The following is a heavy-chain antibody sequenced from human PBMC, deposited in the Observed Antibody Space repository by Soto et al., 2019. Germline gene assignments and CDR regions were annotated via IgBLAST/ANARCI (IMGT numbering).Heavy chain of an antibody. D-gene: IGHD1-1*01. CDR3: ATRDNNRFY. V-gene: IGHV4-4*02. CDR1: GVSISSHDW. Sequence: QVQLQESGPGLVKPSGTLSLTCAVSGVSISSHDWWTWVRQPPGKGLEWIGESHQSGNTNYNSSLESRVTISVDKSKNQFSLKLSSVTVADTAVYYCATRDNNRFYWGQGTLVTVSS. CDR2: SHQSGNT. J-gene: IGHJ4*02.